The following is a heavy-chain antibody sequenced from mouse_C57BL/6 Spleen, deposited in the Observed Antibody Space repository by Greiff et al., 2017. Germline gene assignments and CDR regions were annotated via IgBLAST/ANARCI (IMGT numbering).Heavy chain of an antibody. J-gene: IGHJ1*03. CDR3: ARGRSITTVVATGYFDV. CDR2: IDPSDSYT. V-gene: IGHV1-50*01. D-gene: IGHD1-1*01. Sequence: QVQLQQPGAELVKPGASVKLSCKASGYTFTSYWMQWVKQRPGQGLEWIGEIDPSDSYTNYNQKFKGKATLTVDTSSSTAYMQLSSLTSEDAAVYDCARGRSITTVVATGYFDVWGTGTTVTVSS. CDR1: GYTFTSYW.